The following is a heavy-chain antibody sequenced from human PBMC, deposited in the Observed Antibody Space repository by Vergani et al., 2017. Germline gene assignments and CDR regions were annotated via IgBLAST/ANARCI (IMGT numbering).Heavy chain of an antibody. CDR3: ARAVVVVPAAIHYYYYYMDV. J-gene: IGHJ6*03. V-gene: IGHV1-69*01. CDR1: GGTFSSYA. CDR2: IIPIFGTA. D-gene: IGHD2-2*01. Sequence: QVQLVQSGAEVKKPGSSVKVSCKASGGTFSSYAISWVRQAPGQGLEWRGGIIPIFGTANYAQKFQGRVTITADESTSTAYMELSSLRSEDTAVYYCARAVVVVPAAIHYYYYYMDVWGKGTTVTVSS.